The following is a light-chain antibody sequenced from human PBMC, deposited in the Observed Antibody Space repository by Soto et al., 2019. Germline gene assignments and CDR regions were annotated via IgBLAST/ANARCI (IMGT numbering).Light chain of an antibody. Sequence: EIVLTQPPATLSLSPGARATLSCRASQPFGSSYLAWYQQKPGQAPRLLIYGASSRATGIPDRFSGSGSGTDFTLSISRLEPEDFAVYYCQLYGTSPKPFGQGTKGDIK. CDR3: QLYGTSPKP. J-gene: IGKJ1*01. V-gene: IGKV3-20*01. CDR1: QPFGSSY. CDR2: GAS.